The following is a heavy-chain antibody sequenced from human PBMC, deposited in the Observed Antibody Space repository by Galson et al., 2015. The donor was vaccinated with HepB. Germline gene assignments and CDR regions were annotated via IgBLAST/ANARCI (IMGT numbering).Heavy chain of an antibody. CDR1: GFFFSDYN. CDR2: ISSSGTV. Sequence: SLRLSCAASGFFFSDYNMNWVRQAPGKGLVWVSSISSSGTVYYADSLKGRSTISRDNAKNSLDLQVNSLRAEDTAVYYCARDLFAVSPPPTNYMDVWGTGTTVTVSS. V-gene: IGHV3-69-1*01. D-gene: IGHD3-3*01. CDR3: ARDLFAVSPPPTNYMDV. J-gene: IGHJ6*03.